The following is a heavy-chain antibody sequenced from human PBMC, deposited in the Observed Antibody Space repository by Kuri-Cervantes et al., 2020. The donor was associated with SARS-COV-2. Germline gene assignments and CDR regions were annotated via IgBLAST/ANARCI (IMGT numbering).Heavy chain of an antibody. D-gene: IGHD3-10*01. J-gene: IGHJ6*03. CDR1: GYSFTDYW. Sequence: KVSCKVSGYSFTDYWIGWVRQAPGKGLEWMGIIFPGDSDIRYSPSFQGQVTISADTSINTAYLQWSSLRASDTAMYYCARHDLGDSGSDYMDVWGRGTTVTVS. V-gene: IGHV5-51*01. CDR3: ARHDLGDSGSDYMDV. CDR2: IFPGDSDI.